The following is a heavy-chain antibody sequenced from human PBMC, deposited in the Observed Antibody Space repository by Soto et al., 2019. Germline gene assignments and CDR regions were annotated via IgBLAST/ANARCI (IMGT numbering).Heavy chain of an antibody. D-gene: IGHD2-21*02. Sequence: PGGSLRLSCAASGFTFSSYGMHWVRQAPGKGLEWVAVIWYDGGNKYYADSVKGRFTISRDNSKNTLYLQMNSLRAEDTAVYYCARAFSVVTALDYWGQGTLVTVSS. CDR2: IWYDGGNK. J-gene: IGHJ4*02. V-gene: IGHV3-33*01. CDR1: GFTFSSYG. CDR3: ARAFSVVTALDY.